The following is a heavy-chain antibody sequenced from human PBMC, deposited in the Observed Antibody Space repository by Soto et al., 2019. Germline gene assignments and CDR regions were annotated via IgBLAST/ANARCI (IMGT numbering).Heavy chain of an antibody. V-gene: IGHV3-21*01. J-gene: IGHJ4*02. CDR1: GFPFSRYS. D-gene: IGHD3-22*01. CDR3: AREWGNYYDRSGYPADY. CDR2: ISSSSSYI. Sequence: VPLVESGGGLVKPGGSLRLSCAASGFPFSRYSMNWVRQAPGQGLEWVSSISSSSSYIYYADSVKGRFTISRDNAKNSLYLQMNSLRAEDTAVYYWAREWGNYYDRSGYPADYWGQGTLVTVAA.